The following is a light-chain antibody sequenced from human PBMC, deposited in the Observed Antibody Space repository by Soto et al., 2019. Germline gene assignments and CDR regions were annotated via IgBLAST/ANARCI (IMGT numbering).Light chain of an antibody. V-gene: IGKV3-15*01. Sequence: EIVMTQSPATLSVSPGQRATLSCRASQSISNNLAWYQQKPGQAPRLLIYGASTRATGIPVRFSGSGSGTEFTLTISRLQSEDFATYYCQQYDNLPPTWTFGQGTKVEIE. J-gene: IGKJ1*01. CDR1: QSISNN. CDR2: GAS. CDR3: QQYDNLPPTWT.